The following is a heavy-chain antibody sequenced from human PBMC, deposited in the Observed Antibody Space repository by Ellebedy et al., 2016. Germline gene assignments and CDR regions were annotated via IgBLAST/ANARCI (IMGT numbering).Heavy chain of an antibody. CDR3: ASSSAALIWLAGRPDH. CDR1: GFTFSSYA. J-gene: IGHJ4*02. D-gene: IGHD6-6*01. V-gene: IGHV3-30-3*01. CDR2: ISFDGNNK. Sequence: GESLKISCAASGFTFSSYAMHWVRQAPGKGLEWVAVISFDGNNKYYADSVKGRFTISRDNSKNTLYLQMNNLRPEDRAVYYCASSSAALIWLAGRPDHWGQGALVTVSS.